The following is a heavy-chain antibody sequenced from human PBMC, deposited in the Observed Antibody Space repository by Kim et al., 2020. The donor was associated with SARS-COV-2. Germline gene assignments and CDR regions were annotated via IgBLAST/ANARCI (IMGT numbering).Heavy chain of an antibody. D-gene: IGHD6-19*01. CDR1: GFTFSSYS. Sequence: GGSLRLSCAASGFTFSSYSMNWVRQAPGKGLEWVSSISSSSSSYIYYADSVKGRFTISRDNAKNSLYLQMNSLRAEDTAVYYCARTPLAVAGPYYYYYGMDVWGQGTTVTVSS. V-gene: IGHV3-21*01. CDR3: ARTPLAVAGPYYYYYGMDV. J-gene: IGHJ6*02. CDR2: ISSSSSSYI.